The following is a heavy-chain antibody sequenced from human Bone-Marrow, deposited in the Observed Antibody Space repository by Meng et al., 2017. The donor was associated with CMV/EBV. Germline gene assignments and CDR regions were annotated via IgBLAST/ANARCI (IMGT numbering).Heavy chain of an antibody. D-gene: IGHD6-6*01. Sequence: LSLTCAVYGGSFSGYYWSWIRQPPGKGLEWIGEINHSGSTNSNPSLKSRVTISVDTSKNQFSLKLSSVTAADTAVYYCARGARGFDYWGQGTLVTVSS. V-gene: IGHV4-34*01. CDR1: GGSFSGYY. CDR3: ARGARGFDY. J-gene: IGHJ4*02. CDR2: INHSGST.